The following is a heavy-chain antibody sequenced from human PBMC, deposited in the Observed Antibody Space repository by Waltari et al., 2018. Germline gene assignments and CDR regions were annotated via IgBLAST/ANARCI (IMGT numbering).Heavy chain of an antibody. D-gene: IGHD4-17*01. CDR2: ISGSGGST. CDR1: GFPFSSNS. V-gene: IGHV3-23*01. CDR3: AKGDYGFDY. J-gene: IGHJ4*02. Sequence: EVQLLESGGGLVQPGGSLRPSWAASGFPFSSNSMSWVRAAPGKGLEWVSAISGSGGSTYYADSVKGRFTISRDNSKNTRYLQMNSLRAEDTAVYYCAKGDYGFDYWGQGTLVTVSS.